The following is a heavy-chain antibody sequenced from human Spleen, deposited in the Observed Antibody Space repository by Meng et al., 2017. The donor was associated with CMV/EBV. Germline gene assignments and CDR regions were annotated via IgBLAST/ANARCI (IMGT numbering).Heavy chain of an antibody. CDR2: ISWDGGST. CDR1: GFTFDDYA. Sequence: GESLKISCAASGFTFDDYAMHWVRQAPGKGLEWVSLISWDGGSTYYADSVKGRFTISRDNSKNSLYLQMNSLRAEDTALYYCTSRTYYYDSYASYHWFDPWGQGTLVTVSS. J-gene: IGHJ5*02. CDR3: TSRTYYYDSYASYHWFDP. D-gene: IGHD3-22*01. V-gene: IGHV3-43D*03.